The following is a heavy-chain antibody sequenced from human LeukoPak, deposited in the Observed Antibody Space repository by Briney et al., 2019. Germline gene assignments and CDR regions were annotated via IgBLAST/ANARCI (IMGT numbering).Heavy chain of an antibody. D-gene: IGHD3-16*01. CDR3: ARDLGSPSDY. CDR1: GGSISSGGYS. Sequence: SQTLSLTCAVSGGSISSGGYSWSWIRQPPGKGLEWIGYIYHSGSTNYNPSLKSRVTISVDTSKNRFSLKLSSVTAADTAVYYCARDLGSPSDYWGQGTLVTVSS. V-gene: IGHV4-30-2*01. CDR2: IYHSGST. J-gene: IGHJ4*02.